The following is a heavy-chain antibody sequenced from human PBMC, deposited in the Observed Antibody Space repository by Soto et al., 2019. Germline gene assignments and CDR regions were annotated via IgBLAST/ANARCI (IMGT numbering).Heavy chain of an antibody. CDR3: ARGRYAYDILTGYLDH. D-gene: IGHD3-9*01. CDR1: GFTFSSYS. V-gene: IGHV3-21*01. J-gene: IGHJ4*02. Sequence: GGSLRLSCAASGFTFSSYSMNWVRQAPGKGLEWVSSISSSNSYIYYADSMKGRFTISRDNAKNSLYLQMNSLRAEDTAVYYCARGRYAYDILTGYLDHWGQGTLVTVSS. CDR2: ISSSNSYI.